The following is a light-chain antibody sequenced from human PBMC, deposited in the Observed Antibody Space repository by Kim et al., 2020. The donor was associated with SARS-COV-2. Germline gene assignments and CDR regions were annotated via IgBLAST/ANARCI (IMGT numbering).Light chain of an antibody. CDR1: QSISSY. Sequence: DIQMTQSPSSLAASVGYRVTIACRASQSISSYLNWYQQKPGKAPKLLIYAASSLQSGVPSRFSGSGSGTDFTLTIGSLQPEDFATYYCQQSHTAPLLTFGGGTKVDIK. V-gene: IGKV1-39*01. J-gene: IGKJ4*01. CDR2: AAS. CDR3: QQSHTAPLLT.